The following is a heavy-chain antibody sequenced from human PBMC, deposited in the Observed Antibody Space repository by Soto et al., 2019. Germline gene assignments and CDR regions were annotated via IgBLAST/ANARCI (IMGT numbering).Heavy chain of an antibody. V-gene: IGHV1-69*13. J-gene: IGHJ6*02. CDR1: GGTFSSYA. CDR3: ARGYCSGGSCYSARIYYHGMDV. Sequence: SVKVSCKASGGTFSSYAISWVRQAPGQGLEWMGGIIPIFGTANYAQKFQGRVTITADESTSTAYMELSSLRSEDTAVYYCARGYCSGGSCYSARIYYHGMDVWGQGTTVTVSS. D-gene: IGHD2-15*01. CDR2: IIPIFGTA.